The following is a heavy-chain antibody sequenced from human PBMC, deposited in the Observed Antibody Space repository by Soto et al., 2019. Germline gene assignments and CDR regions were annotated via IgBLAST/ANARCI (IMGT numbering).Heavy chain of an antibody. CDR3: ARDVGATGD. CDR2: INAGNGNT. V-gene: IGHV1-3*01. J-gene: IGHJ4*02. CDR1: GYTFTSYP. Sequence: QVQLVQSGAEVKKPGASVKVSCKASGYTFTSYPMHWVRQAPGQRPEWMGWINAGNGNTKYSQKFQGRVTITRDTSASTAYRELSSLRSEDTAVYDCARDVGATGDWGQGTLVTVSS. D-gene: IGHD1-26*01.